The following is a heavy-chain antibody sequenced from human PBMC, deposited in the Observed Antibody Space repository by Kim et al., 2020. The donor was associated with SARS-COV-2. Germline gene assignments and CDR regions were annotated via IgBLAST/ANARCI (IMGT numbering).Heavy chain of an antibody. D-gene: IGHD3-22*01. Sequence: ASVKVSCKASGYTFTSYGISWVRQAPGQGLEWMGWISAYNGNTNYAQKLQGRVTMTTDTSTSTAYMELRSLRSDDTAVYYCAFLRGGKYYYDSSGYYYYDAFDIWGQGTMVTVSS. CDR3: AFLRGGKYYYDSSGYYYYDAFDI. V-gene: IGHV1-18*01. CDR2: ISAYNGNT. J-gene: IGHJ3*02. CDR1: GYTFTSYG.